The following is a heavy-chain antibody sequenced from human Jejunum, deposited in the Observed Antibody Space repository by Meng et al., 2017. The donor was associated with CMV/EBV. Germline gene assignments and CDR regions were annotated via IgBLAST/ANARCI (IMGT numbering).Heavy chain of an antibody. J-gene: IGHJ6*02. D-gene: IGHD1-1*01. Sequence: GVSISSFYSSWIRQRPGKGLEWIGYLYYSRSTYYNPSLKSPVSISVDTSKNQISLKLNSVTAADTAVYYCAKFSATGAYYFGMDVWGQGTTVTVSS. CDR1: GVSISSFY. CDR2: LYYSRST. V-gene: IGHV4-59*01. CDR3: AKFSATGAYYFGMDV.